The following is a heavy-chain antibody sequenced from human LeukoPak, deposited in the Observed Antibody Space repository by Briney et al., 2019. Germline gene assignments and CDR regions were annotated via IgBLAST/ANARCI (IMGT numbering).Heavy chain of an antibody. D-gene: IGHD3-22*01. Sequence: ASVEVSCKASGYTFTSYGISWVRQAPGQGLEWMGWINPNSGGTNYAQKFQGRVTMTRDTSISTAYMELSRLRSDDTAVYYCARDGDTNYDSSGYYYVLGNWGQGTLVTVSS. CDR3: ARDGDTNYDSSGYYYVLGN. J-gene: IGHJ4*02. V-gene: IGHV1-2*02. CDR2: INPNSGGT. CDR1: GYTFTSYG.